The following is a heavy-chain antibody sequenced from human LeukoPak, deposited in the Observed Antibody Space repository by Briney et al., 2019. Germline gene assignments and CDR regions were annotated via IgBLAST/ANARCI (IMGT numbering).Heavy chain of an antibody. Sequence: GASVKVSCKASGGTFSSYAISWVRQAPGQGLEWMGRIIPILGIANYAQKFQGRVTITADKSTSTAYMELSSLRSEDTAVYYCARDLGSSRPLRYFDLWGRGTLVTVSS. J-gene: IGHJ2*01. CDR3: ARDLGSSRPLRYFDL. CDR2: IIPILGIA. D-gene: IGHD3-16*01. V-gene: IGHV1-69*04. CDR1: GGTFSSYA.